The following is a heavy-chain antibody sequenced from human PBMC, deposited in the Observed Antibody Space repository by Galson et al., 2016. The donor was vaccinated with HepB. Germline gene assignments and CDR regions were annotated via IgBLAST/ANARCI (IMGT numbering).Heavy chain of an antibody. CDR2: INPNSGGS. J-gene: IGHJ1*01. Sequence: SVKVSCKASGYSFIGHYMHWVRQAPGQGLEWMGWINPNSGGSQYSQQFQGRVTMTRDTSISTAYMELSGLRSDDTAVYYCARAWGEHGAWGQGPLVTVSS. V-gene: IGHV1-2*02. CDR1: GYSFIGHY. D-gene: IGHD1-26*01. CDR3: ARAWGEHGA.